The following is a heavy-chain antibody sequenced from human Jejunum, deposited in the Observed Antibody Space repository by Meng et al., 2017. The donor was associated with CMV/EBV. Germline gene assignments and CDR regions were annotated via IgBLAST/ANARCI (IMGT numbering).Heavy chain of an antibody. CDR2: IYHSGST. J-gene: IGHJ6*02. CDR1: SGYR. V-gene: IGHV4-38-2*02. CDR3: ARDGGLTPYYYYYYGTDV. Sequence: SGYRWSWIRQPPGKGLEWIGSIYHSGSTYYNPSLKSRVTISVDTSKNQFSLKLSSVTAADTAVYYCARDGGLTPYYYYYYGTDVWGQGTTVTVSS.